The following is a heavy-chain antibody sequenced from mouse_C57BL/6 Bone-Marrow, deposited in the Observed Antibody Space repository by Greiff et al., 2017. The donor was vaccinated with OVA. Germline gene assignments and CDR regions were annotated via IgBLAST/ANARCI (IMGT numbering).Heavy chain of an antibody. CDR1: GYTFTSYT. V-gene: IGHV1-4*01. J-gene: IGHJ3*01. CDR2: INPSSGYT. CDR3: AREDGNWFAY. Sequence: VQLQQSGADLARPGASVKMSCKASGYTFTSYTMPWVKQRPGQGLEWIGYINPSSGYTKYNQKFKDKATLTADKSSSTAYMQLSSLTSEDSAVYYCAREDGNWFAYWGQGTLVTVSA. D-gene: IGHD2-1*01.